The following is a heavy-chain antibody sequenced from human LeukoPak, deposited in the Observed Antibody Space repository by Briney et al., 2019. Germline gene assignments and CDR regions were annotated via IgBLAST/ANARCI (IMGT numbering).Heavy chain of an antibody. D-gene: IGHD5-24*01. CDR3: AKVYSIDAYNYPFDY. V-gene: IGHV3-23*01. J-gene: IGHJ4*02. CDR1: GFTFSSYA. CDR2: ITGSGGST. Sequence: PGGSLRLSCAASGFTFSSYAMIWVRQAPGKGLHWVSSITGSGGSTYYADSVKGRFTISRDNSKNTPFLQMTRLGAEDTAVYHCAKVYSIDAYNYPFDYWGQGTLVTVSS.